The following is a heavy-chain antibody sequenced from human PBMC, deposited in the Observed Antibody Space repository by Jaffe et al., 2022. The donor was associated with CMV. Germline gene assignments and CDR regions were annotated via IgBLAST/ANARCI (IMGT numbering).Heavy chain of an antibody. CDR2: IYPGDSDT. CDR3: ARGGGIVGATPDYYYYGMDV. D-gene: IGHD1-26*01. Sequence: EVQLVQSGAEVKKPGESLKISCKGSGYSFTSYWIGWVRQMPGKGLEWMGIIYPGDSDTRYSPSFQGQVTISADKSISTAYLQWSSLKASDTAMYYCARGGGIVGATPDYYYYGMDVWGQGTTVTVSS. J-gene: IGHJ6*02. V-gene: IGHV5-51*01. CDR1: GYSFTSYW.